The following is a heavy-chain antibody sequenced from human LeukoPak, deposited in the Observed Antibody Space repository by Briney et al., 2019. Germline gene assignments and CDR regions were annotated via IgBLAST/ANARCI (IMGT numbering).Heavy chain of an antibody. CDR2: ISSSGSTI. D-gene: IGHD3-10*02. Sequence: SGGSLRLSCAASGFTFSDYYMSWIRQAPGKGLEWVSYISSSGSTIYYADSVKGRFTISRDNAKNSLYLQMNSLRAEDTAVYYCARGWDTMSPRTGHAFDIWGQGTMVTVSS. V-gene: IGHV3-11*01. CDR3: ARGWDTMSPRTGHAFDI. CDR1: GFTFSDYY. J-gene: IGHJ3*02.